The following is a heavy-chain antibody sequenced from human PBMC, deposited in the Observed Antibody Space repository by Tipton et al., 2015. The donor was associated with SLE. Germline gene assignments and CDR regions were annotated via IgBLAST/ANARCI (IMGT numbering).Heavy chain of an antibody. Sequence: GLVKPSETLSLTCMVSGYHIRSGYYRAWIRQPPGKGLEWIASIFRSGSIFYNPSLKSRVTISIDTSKNQFSLKLGSVTAADTAVYYCGRWSSCGAACYFLDYWGQGTLVTVSS. CDR2: IFRSGSI. D-gene: IGHD2-21*01. V-gene: IGHV4-38-2*02. J-gene: IGHJ4*02. CDR3: GRWSSCGAACYFLDY. CDR1: GYHIRSGYY.